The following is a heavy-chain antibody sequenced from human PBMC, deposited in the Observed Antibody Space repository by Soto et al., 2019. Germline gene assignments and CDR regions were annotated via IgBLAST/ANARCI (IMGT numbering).Heavy chain of an antibody. D-gene: IGHD5-12*01. J-gene: IGHJ4*02. Sequence: ETLSLTCTVSGGSISSSSYYWGWVRQPPGKGLEWIGNIYYGGSTYYNPSLASRVTISVDTSKNQFSLTLSSVTAADTAVFYCARLANRSHFYYFDSWGQGTLVTAPQ. CDR2: IYYGGST. CDR3: ARLANRSHFYYFDS. V-gene: IGHV4-39*01. CDR1: GGSISSSSYY.